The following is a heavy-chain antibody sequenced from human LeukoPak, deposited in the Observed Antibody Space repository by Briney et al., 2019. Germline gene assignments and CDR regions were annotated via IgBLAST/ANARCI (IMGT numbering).Heavy chain of an antibody. CDR1: GFTFNTYW. Sequence: PGGSLRLSCAASGFTFNTYWMHWVRQAPGKGLVWVSRINSDGSSTIYADSVKGRFTISRDTAKNTLYLQMNSLRPEDTAVYYCARDVDVSAAVIPGYFDSWGQGTLVAVSS. CDR2: INSDGSST. CDR3: ARDVDVSAAVIPGYFDS. J-gene: IGHJ4*02. V-gene: IGHV3-74*01. D-gene: IGHD2-2*01.